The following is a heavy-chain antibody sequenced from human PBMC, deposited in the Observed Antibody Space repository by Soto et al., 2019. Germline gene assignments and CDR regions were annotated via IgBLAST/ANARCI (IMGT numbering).Heavy chain of an antibody. CDR2: IYYSGST. V-gene: IGHV4-59*01. Sequence: QVQLQESGPGLVKPSETLSLTCTVSGGSISSYYWSWIRPPPGKGLVWIGYIYYSGSTNYNPSLKRRVTISVDTSKNQFSLKLSSVTAADTAVYYCARGLVPYFDYWGQGTLVTVSS. D-gene: IGHD6-19*01. CDR1: GGSISSYY. CDR3: ARGLVPYFDY. J-gene: IGHJ4*02.